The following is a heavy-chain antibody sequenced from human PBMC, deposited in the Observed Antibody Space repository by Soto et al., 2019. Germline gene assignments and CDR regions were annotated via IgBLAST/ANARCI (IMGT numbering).Heavy chain of an antibody. V-gene: IGHV4-31*03. CDR3: ARDQNRAATNGMDV. J-gene: IGHJ6*02. Sequence: SETLSLTCTVSGGSISSGGYYWSWIRQHPGKGLEWIGYIYHSGSTYYNPSLKSRVTISVDTSRNQFSLKLSSVTAADTAVYYCARDQNRAATNGMDVWGQGTTVTVSS. CDR2: IYHSGST. D-gene: IGHD6-25*01. CDR1: GGSISSGGYY.